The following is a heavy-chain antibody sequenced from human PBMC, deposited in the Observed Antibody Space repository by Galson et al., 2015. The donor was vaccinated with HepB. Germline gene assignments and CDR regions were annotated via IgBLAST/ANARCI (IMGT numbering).Heavy chain of an antibody. Sequence: SLRLSCAASGFTFSSYAMHWVRQAPGKGLEWVAVISYDGSNKYYADSVKGRFPISRDNSKNTLYLQMNSLRAEDTAVYYCAREGIGVTMIVAIDYWFDPWGQGTLVTVSS. CDR3: AREGIGVTMIVAIDYWFDP. J-gene: IGHJ5*02. CDR1: GFTFSSYA. D-gene: IGHD3-22*01. V-gene: IGHV3-30-3*01. CDR2: ISYDGSNK.